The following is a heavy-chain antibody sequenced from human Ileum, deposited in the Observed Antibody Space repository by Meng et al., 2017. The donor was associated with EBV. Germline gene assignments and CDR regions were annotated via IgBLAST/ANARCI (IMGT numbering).Heavy chain of an antibody. V-gene: IGHV3-33*01. CDR2: IWYDGSNK. CDR3: ARDDCNSGYCLTY. Sequence: QVHLGESGGGVVQPGRSLRLSCAASGFTFSNYGFHWVRQAPGKGLEWVALIWYDGSNKYYADSVKGRYTVSRDNSETTLYLQMDSLRAEDTAMYYCARDDCNSGYCLTYWGQGTLVTVSS. J-gene: IGHJ4*02. D-gene: IGHD2-21*02. CDR1: GFTFSNYG.